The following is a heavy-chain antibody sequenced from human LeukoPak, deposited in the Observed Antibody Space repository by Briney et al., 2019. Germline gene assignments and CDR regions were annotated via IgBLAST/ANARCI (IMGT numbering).Heavy chain of an antibody. CDR2: IYYSGST. CDR1: GGSISSYY. J-gene: IGHJ5*02. Sequence: SETLSLTCTVSGGSISSYYWSWIRQPPGKGLEWSGYIYYSGSTSYNPSLKSRVTISVDTSKKQFSLRVRSVTAADTGVYYCARDSGTTGEVKFDPWGQGTLVTVSS. D-gene: IGHD3-10*01. CDR3: ARDSGTTGEVKFDP. V-gene: IGHV4-59*12.